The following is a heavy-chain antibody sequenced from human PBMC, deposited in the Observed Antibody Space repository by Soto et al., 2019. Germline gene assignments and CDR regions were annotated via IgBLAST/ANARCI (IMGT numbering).Heavy chain of an antibody. D-gene: IGHD2-2*01. Sequence: ASVKVSCKASGYTFTSYYMRWVRQAPGQGLEWMGIINPSGGSTSYAQKFQGRVTMTRDTSTSTVYMELSSLRSEDTAVYYCARGLVVPAAPRVYFDYRGQGTLVTVSS. CDR2: INPSGGST. CDR3: ARGLVVPAAPRVYFDY. V-gene: IGHV1-46*03. CDR1: GYTFTSYY. J-gene: IGHJ4*02.